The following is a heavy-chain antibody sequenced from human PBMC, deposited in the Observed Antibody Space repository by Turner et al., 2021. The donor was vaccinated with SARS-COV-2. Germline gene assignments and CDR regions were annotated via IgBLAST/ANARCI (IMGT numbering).Heavy chain of an antibody. Sequence: QVQLVESGGGVVQPGRYLRLSFAASGFTFSSYGMHWVRQAPGKGLEWVAVTSYDGSNKYYADSVKGRFTISRDNSKNTLYLQMNSLRAEDTAVYYCAKQQGLYSNPMYYFDYWGQGTLVTVSS. CDR2: TSYDGSNK. D-gene: IGHD4-4*01. CDR3: AKQQGLYSNPMYYFDY. V-gene: IGHV3-30*18. CDR1: GFTFSSYG. J-gene: IGHJ4*02.